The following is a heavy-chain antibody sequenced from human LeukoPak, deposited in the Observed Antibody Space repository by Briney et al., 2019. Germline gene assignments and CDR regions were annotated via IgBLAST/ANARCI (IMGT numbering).Heavy chain of an antibody. CDR3: ARAGDWGYYFDY. Sequence: GGSLRLSCAASGFTFSSYGMHWVRQAPGKGLEWVALIWYDGSKKDYGDSVKGRFTISRDDSKNTLYLQMNSLRAEDTAVYYCARAGDWGYYFDYWGQGTLVTVSS. V-gene: IGHV3-33*01. D-gene: IGHD7-27*01. CDR2: IWYDGSKK. CDR1: GFTFSSYG. J-gene: IGHJ4*02.